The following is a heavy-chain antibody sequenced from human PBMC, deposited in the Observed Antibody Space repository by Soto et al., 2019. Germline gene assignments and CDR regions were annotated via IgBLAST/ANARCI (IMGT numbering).Heavy chain of an antibody. CDR2: INADGSTT. Sequence: EVQLLESGGGLVQPGGSLRLSCAASGFTFSTYWMHWVRQAPGKRLMWVSRINADGSTTSYADSVKGRFTISRDNAEDTLYLQMNSLRAEDTAVYYCARAVGDYYYGMDVWGQGTTVTVSS. V-gene: IGHV3-74*02. J-gene: IGHJ6*02. CDR3: ARAVGDYYYGMDV. CDR1: GFTFSTYW.